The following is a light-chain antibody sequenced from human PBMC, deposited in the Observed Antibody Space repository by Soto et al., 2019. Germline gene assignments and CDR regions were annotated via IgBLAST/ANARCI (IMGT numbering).Light chain of an antibody. CDR2: GAS. V-gene: IGKV3-20*01. CDR1: QSLSSSL. Sequence: EIVLAQSPGTLSLSPGERATLSCRASQSLSSSLLAWYQQKPGQAPRLLIYGASSRGTGIPDRFSGSGSGTDFTLTISRLEPEDFAVYYCQQYGSSPLTFGGGTKVEIK. J-gene: IGKJ4*01. CDR3: QQYGSSPLT.